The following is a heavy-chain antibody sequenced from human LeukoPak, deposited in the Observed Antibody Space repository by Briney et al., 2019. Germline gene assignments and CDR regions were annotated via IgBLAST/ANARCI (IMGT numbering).Heavy chain of an antibody. V-gene: IGHV3-30*04. CDR2: IASDSSIK. CDR1: GFSFSSYS. CDR3: AKEREEGATPFDY. D-gene: IGHD1-26*01. Sequence: GGSLRLSCAASGFSFSSYSMHWVRQAPGKGLEWMAVIASDSSIKYYTDSVKGRFTISRDNSKDTVYLQMNSLRAEDTAIYYCAKEREEGATPFDYWGQGSLVTVSS. J-gene: IGHJ4*02.